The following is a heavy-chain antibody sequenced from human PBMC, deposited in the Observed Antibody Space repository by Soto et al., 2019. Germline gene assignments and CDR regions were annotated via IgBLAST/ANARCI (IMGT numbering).Heavy chain of an antibody. CDR3: AREYDSSGYSRGMDV. J-gene: IGHJ6*02. D-gene: IGHD3-22*01. CDR1: GYTFISHG. CDR2: ISGKNGNT. Sequence: ASVKVSCKASGYTFISHGISWVRQAPGQGLEWMGWISGKNGNTNYAQKFQGRVTMTRDTSISTAYMELSRLRSDDTAVYYCAREYDSSGYSRGMDVWGQGTTVTVSS. V-gene: IGHV1-18*04.